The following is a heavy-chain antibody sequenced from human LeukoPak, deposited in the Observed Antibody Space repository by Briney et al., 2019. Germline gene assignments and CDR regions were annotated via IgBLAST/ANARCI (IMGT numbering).Heavy chain of an antibody. CDR2: IYYSGST. D-gene: IGHD5-12*01. CDR1: GGSISSYY. CDR3: ARASLYDYLESLYVDY. Sequence: SETLSLTCTVSGGSISSYYWSWIRHPPGKGLEWMGYIYYSGSTNYNPSLKSRVTISVDTSKNQFSLKLSSVTAADTAVYYCARASLYDYLESLYVDYWGQGTLVTVSS. J-gene: IGHJ4*02. V-gene: IGHV4-59*01.